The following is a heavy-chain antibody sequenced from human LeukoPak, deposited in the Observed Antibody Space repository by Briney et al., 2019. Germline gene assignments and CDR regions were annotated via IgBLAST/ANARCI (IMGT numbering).Heavy chain of an antibody. CDR1: GFTFSGFG. V-gene: IGHV3-30*18. CDR2: ISFDGSKK. D-gene: IGHD2-8*02. CDR3: AKGPWSYFYTMDV. J-gene: IGHJ6*02. Sequence: GGSLRLSCAASGFTFSGFGIHWVRQAPGKGLEWVAVISFDGSKKYYADSVKGRFIISRDNSKNTLYLQMNSLRAEDTAVYYCAKGPWSYFYTMDVWGQGTTVTVSS.